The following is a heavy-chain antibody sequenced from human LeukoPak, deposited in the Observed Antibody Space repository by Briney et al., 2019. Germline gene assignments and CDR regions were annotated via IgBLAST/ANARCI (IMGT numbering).Heavy chain of an antibody. Sequence: SETLSLTCTVSGGSISSSTYYWGWVRQPPGKGLEWIGTIYYSGSTYYKPSLKSRVTISVDTSKNQFSLKLSSVTAADTAVYYCARGEMDCSSTCCYVYYFDYWGQGTLVTVSS. V-gene: IGHV4-39*07. CDR2: IYYSGST. J-gene: IGHJ4*02. CDR1: GGSISSSTYY. D-gene: IGHD2-2*01. CDR3: ARGEMDCSSTCCYVYYFDY.